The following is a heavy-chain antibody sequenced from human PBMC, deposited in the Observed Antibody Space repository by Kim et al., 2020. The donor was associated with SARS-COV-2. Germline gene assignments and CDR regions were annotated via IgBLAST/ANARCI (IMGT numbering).Heavy chain of an antibody. V-gene: IGHV3-7*01. CDR2: IKQDGSEK. Sequence: GGSLRLSCAASGFTFSSYWMSWVRQAPGKGLEWVANIKQDGSEKYYVDSVKGRFTISRDNAKNSLYLQMNSLRAEDTAVYYCARDSPCLGYCTNGVCCRYYYYGMDVWGQGTTVTVSS. D-gene: IGHD2-8*01. J-gene: IGHJ6*02. CDR3: ARDSPCLGYCTNGVCCRYYYYGMDV. CDR1: GFTFSSYW.